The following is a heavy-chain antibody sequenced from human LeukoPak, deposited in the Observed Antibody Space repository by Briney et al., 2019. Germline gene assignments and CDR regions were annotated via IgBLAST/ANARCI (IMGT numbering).Heavy chain of an antibody. CDR1: GGTFSSYA. J-gene: IGHJ4*02. Sequence: ASVKVSCKASGGTFSSYAISWMRQAPGQGLEWMGRIIPILGIANYAQKFQGRVTITADKSTSTAYMELSSLRSEDTAVYYCAAAAAGRVFDYWGQGTLVTVSS. D-gene: IGHD6-13*01. V-gene: IGHV1-69*04. CDR3: AAAAAGRVFDY. CDR2: IIPILGIA.